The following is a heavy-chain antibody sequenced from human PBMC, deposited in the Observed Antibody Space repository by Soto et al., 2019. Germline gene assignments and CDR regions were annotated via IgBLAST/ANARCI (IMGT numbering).Heavy chain of an antibody. J-gene: IGHJ4*02. D-gene: IGHD2-21*01. CDR3: ARDIRTRFDY. V-gene: IGHV4-59*01. Sequence: SETLSHTYTVSAGSISSYYWSWIRQPPGKGLEWIGYIYYSGSTNYNPSLKSRVTISVDTSKNQFSLKLSSVTAADTAVYYCARDIRTRFDYWGQGTLVTVS. CDR1: AGSISSYY. CDR2: IYYSGST.